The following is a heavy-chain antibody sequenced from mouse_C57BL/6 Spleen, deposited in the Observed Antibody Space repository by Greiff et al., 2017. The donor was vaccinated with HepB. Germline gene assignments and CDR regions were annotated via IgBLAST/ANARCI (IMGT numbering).Heavy chain of an antibody. CDR2: INPNNGGT. D-gene: IGHD1-1*02. CDR1: GYTFTDYN. J-gene: IGHJ3*01. Sequence: EVQLQQSGPELVKPGASVKIPCKASGYTFTDYNMDWVKQSHGKSLEWIGDINPNNGGTIYNQKFKGKATLTVDKSSSTAYMELRSLTSEDTAVYYCARRVGEGWFAYWGQGTLVTVSA. V-gene: IGHV1-18*01. CDR3: ARRVGEGWFAY.